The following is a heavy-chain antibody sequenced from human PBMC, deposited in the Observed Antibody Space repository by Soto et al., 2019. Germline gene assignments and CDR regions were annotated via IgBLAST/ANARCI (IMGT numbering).Heavy chain of an antibody. J-gene: IGHJ5*02. V-gene: IGHV3-48*02. CDR1: GFTFSSYS. Sequence: GGSLRLSCAASGFTFSSYSMNWVRQAPGKGLEWVSYISSSSSTIYYADSVKGRFAISRDNAKNSLYLQMNSLRDEDTAVYYCAREAGTWHLPLNWFDPWGQGTLVTVSS. CDR3: AREAGTWHLPLNWFDP. D-gene: IGHD6-19*01. CDR2: ISSSSSTI.